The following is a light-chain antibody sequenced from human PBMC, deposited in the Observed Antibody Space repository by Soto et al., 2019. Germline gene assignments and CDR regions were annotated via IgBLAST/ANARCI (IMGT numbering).Light chain of an antibody. V-gene: IGLV1-44*01. CDR2: SNN. CDR1: SSNIGSNT. CDR3: AAWDDSRNYV. Sequence: QSVLTQPPSASGTPGQRVTISCSGRSSNIGSNTVNWYQQLPGTAPKLLIYSNNQRPSGVPDRFSGSKSGTSASLAISGLQSEDEADYYCAAWDDSRNYVFGTGTKLTVL. J-gene: IGLJ1*01.